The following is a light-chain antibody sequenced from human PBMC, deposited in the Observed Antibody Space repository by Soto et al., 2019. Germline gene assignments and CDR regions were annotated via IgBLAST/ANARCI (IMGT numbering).Light chain of an antibody. CDR3: QQRSNWPPLT. J-gene: IGKJ4*01. CDR2: DAS. Sequence: EIVLTQSPATLSLSPGERATLSCRASQSVSSYLAWYQQKPGQAPRLLIYDASNKATGIPARFSGSGAGTDFTLTISSLEPEGCAVYYCQQRSNWPPLTFGGATKVEIK. CDR1: QSVSSY. V-gene: IGKV3-11*01.